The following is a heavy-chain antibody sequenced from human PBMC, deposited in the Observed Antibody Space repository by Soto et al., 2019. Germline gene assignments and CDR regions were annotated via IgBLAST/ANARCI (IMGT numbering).Heavy chain of an antibody. V-gene: IGHV4-31*03. Sequence: SETLSLTCTVSGGSISSAGYNWSWIRQHPGKGLEWIGYIYYSGSTYYNPSLKSRVTISVDRSKNQFSLKLNSVTAADTAVYYCARVPDVWGQGTTVTVSS. CDR1: GGSISSAGYN. CDR2: IYYSGST. CDR3: ARVPDV. J-gene: IGHJ6*02.